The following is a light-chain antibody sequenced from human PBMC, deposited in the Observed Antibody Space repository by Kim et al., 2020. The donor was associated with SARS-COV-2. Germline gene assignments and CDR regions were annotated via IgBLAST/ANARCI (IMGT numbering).Light chain of an antibody. CDR1: SKDVGNYNY. CDR2: DVR. V-gene: IGLV2-14*03. J-gene: IGLJ3*02. CDR3: SSYISGTTLV. Sequence: QSITISCTGTSKDVGNYNYVSWYQQHPGKAPKLLIYDVRNRPSGVSNRFSGSKSGNTASLTISGLQAEDESDYYCSSYISGTTLVFGGGTQLTVL.